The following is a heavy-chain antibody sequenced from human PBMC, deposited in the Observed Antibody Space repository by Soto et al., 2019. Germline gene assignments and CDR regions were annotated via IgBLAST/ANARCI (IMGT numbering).Heavy chain of an antibody. CDR1: GFTFSSYG. V-gene: IGHV3-30*18. J-gene: IGHJ6*03. Sequence: VQLVESGGGVVQPGRSLRLSCAASGFTFSSYGMHWVRQAPGKGLEWVAVISYDGSNKYYADSVKGRFTISRDNSKNTLYLQMNSLRAEDTAVYYCAKDAFYGEAVRGYYYYYMDVWGKGTTVTVSS. CDR3: AKDAFYGEAVRGYYYYYMDV. D-gene: IGHD4-17*01. CDR2: ISYDGSNK.